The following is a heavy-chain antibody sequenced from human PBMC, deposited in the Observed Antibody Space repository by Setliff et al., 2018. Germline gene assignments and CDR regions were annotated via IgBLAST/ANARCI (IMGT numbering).Heavy chain of an antibody. D-gene: IGHD6-19*01. CDR1: GFTFSAAW. CDR2: IKSKADGGTA. Sequence: GGSLRLSCAASGFTFSAAWMTWLRLGPGKGLEWVGRIKSKADGGTADFAAPVRGRFTISRDDSKSSLYLQMNSLKTEDTAVYYCADAGSAKGLDIWGQGTTVTVSS. V-gene: IGHV3-15*01. J-gene: IGHJ6*02. CDR3: ADAGSAKGLDI.